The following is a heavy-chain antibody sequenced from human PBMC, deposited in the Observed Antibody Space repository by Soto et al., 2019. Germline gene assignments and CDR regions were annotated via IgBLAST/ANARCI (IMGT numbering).Heavy chain of an antibody. Sequence: VKVSCKASGYTFTSYYMHWVRQAPGQGLEWMGIINPSGGSTSYAQRFQGRVTMTRDTSTSTVYMELSSLRSEDTAVYYCASGYGSGSDYYYGMDVWGQGTTVTVSS. CDR2: INPSGGST. J-gene: IGHJ6*02. V-gene: IGHV1-46*01. D-gene: IGHD3-10*01. CDR1: GYTFTSYY. CDR3: ASGYGSGSDYYYGMDV.